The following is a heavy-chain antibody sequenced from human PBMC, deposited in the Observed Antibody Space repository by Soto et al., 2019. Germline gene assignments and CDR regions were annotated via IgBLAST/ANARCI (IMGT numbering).Heavy chain of an antibody. V-gene: IGHV3-48*01. D-gene: IGHD3-10*01. CDR1: GFTFSSYS. Sequence: GGSLRLSCAASGFTFSSYSMNWVRQAPGKGLEWVSYISSSSSTIYYADSVKGRFTISRDNAKNSLYLQMNSLRAEDTAVYYCARNRFSGVLLIGYYMDVWGKGTTVTVSS. CDR3: ARNRFSGVLLIGYYMDV. CDR2: ISSSSSTI. J-gene: IGHJ6*03.